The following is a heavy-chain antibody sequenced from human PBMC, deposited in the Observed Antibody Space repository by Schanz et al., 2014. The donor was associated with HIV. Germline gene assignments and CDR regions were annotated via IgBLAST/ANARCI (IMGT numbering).Heavy chain of an antibody. Sequence: QVQLVESGGGVVQPGGSLRLSCAMSEFTFRTSIIHGGRTPPGKGLEWVAAMSYDGFSKYYADSVKGRFTISRDYSKNSLDLEVSSLRTEDTAIYFCAREGGTSGRNGYFDSSLPGFLVTVSS. CDR2: MSYDGFSK. J-gene: IGHJ4*02. CDR3: AREGGTSGRNGYFDS. CDR1: EFTFRTSI. V-gene: IGHV3-30*19. D-gene: IGHD6-19*01.